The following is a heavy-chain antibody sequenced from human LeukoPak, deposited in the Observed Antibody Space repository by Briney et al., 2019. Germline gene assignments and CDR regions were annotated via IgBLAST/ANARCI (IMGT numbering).Heavy chain of an antibody. CDR2: VNDRGTFT. V-gene: IGHV3-23*01. CDR3: AKDPVAIAAAGYFDY. Sequence: GGSLRLSCAASGITFSIYAMSWVRQAPGKGLEWVSTVNDRGTFTYYADSVKGRFTISRDNSKNTLYLQMNSLRAEDTAVYYCAKDPVAIAAAGYFDYWGQGTLVTVSS. J-gene: IGHJ4*02. CDR1: GITFSIYA. D-gene: IGHD6-13*01.